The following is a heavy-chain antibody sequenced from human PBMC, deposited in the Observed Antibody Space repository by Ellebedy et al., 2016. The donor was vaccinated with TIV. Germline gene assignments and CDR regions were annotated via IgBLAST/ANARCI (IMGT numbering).Heavy chain of an antibody. V-gene: IGHV3-23*01. J-gene: IGHJ3*01. Sequence: PGGSLRLSCAASGFTHGFSLSRYAMRGVRQATGKGMELVSAISGSGGSTYYADSVKGRFTISRDNSKNTLYLQLNSLKAEDAALYYGARTSTMTTFGASGFWGQGTMVTVSS. CDR3: ARTSTMTTFGASGF. D-gene: IGHD3-16*01. CDR2: ISGSGGST. CDR1: GFTHGFSLSRYA.